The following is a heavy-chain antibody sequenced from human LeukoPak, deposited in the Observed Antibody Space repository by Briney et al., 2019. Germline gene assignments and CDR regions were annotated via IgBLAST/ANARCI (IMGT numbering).Heavy chain of an antibody. CDR2: ISSSSSYI. V-gene: IGHV3-21*01. J-gene: IGHJ4*02. Sequence: KSGGSLRLSCAASGFTFSSYSMNWVRQAPGKGLEWVSSISSSSSYIYYADSVKGRFTISRDNAKNSLYLQMNSLRAEDTAVYYCAREVGGLLWFGEEKYYFDYWGQGTLVTVSS. CDR3: AREVGGLLWFGEEKYYFDY. CDR1: GFTFSSYS. D-gene: IGHD3-10*01.